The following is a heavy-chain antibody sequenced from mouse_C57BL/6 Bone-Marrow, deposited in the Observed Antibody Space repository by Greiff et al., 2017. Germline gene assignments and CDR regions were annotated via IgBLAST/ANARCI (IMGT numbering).Heavy chain of an antibody. CDR2: LNPNNGGT. CDR3: ARSPAYYSNSYAMDY. V-gene: IGHV1-26*01. CDR1: GYTFTDYY. Sequence: VQLQQSGPELVKPGASVKISCKASGYTFTDYYMNWVKQSHGKSLEWIGDLNPNNGGTSYNQKFKGKAPLTVDKSSSTAYMELRSLTSEASAVYYCARSPAYYSNSYAMDYWGQGTSVTVSS. D-gene: IGHD2-5*01. J-gene: IGHJ4*01.